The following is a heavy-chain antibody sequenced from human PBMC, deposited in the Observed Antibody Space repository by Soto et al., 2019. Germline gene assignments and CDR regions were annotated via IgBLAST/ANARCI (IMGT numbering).Heavy chain of an antibody. V-gene: IGHV4-59*01. J-gene: IGHJ4*02. CDR3: ARADYDILTGSLYYFDY. D-gene: IGHD3-9*01. Sequence: SETLSLTCTVSGGSISSYYWSWIRQPPGKGLEWIGYIYYSGSTNYNPSLKSRVTISVDTSKNQFSLKLSSVTAADTAVYYCARADYDILTGSLYYFDYWGQGTLVTVS. CDR1: GGSISSYY. CDR2: IYYSGST.